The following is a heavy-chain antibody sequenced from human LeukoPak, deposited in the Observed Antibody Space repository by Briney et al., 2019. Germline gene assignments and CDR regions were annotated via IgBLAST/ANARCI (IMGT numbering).Heavy chain of an antibody. CDR2: IRSKAYGGTT. V-gene: IGHV3-49*04. Sequence: PGGSLRLSCTASGFTLGDYAMSWVRQAPGKGLEWVGFIRSKAYGGTTEYAASVKGRFTISRDDSKSIAYLQMNSLKTEDTAVSYCTREGIIYYYDSSVDYWGQGTLVTVSS. J-gene: IGHJ4*02. CDR3: TREGIIYYYDSSVDY. D-gene: IGHD3-22*01. CDR1: GFTLGDYA.